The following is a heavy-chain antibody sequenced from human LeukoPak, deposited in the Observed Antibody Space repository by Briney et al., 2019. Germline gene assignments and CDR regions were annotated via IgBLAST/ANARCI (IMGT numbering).Heavy chain of an antibody. V-gene: IGHV3-23*01. J-gene: IGHJ4*02. D-gene: IGHD5-24*01. CDR2: ISGSGGST. CDR3: ARHRVEMATTIPGDY. Sequence: GGSLRLSCAASGFTFSSYAMSWVRQAPGKGLEWVSAISGSGGSTYYADSVKGRFTISRDNSKNTLYLQMNSLRAEDTAVYYCARHRVEMATTIPGDYWGQGTLVTVSS. CDR1: GFTFSSYA.